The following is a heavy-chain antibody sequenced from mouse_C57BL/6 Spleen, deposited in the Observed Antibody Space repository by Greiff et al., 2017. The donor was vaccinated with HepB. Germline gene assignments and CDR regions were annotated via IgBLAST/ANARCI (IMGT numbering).Heavy chain of an antibody. Sequence: EVQRVESGGGLVKPGGSLKLSCAASGFTFSDYGMHWVRQAPGKGLEWVAYISSGSSTIYYANTVKGRFTISRDNAKNTLCLQMTSLRSEDTAMYYCARELGQYFDYWGQGTTLTVSS. CDR1: GFTFSDYG. V-gene: IGHV5-17*01. CDR3: ARELGQYFDY. CDR2: ISSGSSTI. D-gene: IGHD4-1*01. J-gene: IGHJ2*01.